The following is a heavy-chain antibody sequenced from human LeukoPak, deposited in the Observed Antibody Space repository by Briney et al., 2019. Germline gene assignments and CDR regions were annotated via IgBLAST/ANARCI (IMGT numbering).Heavy chain of an antibody. Sequence: PGGSLRLSCVPSGFSFSSYGMHWFRQAPGKGPEWVGAIWYDGSRSHYIDSVRGRFTISRDNSKNRLYLQMDSLRVEDTAVYYCAKSSYYSDRSAYFSPDCWGQGTQVTVSS. V-gene: IGHV3-33*06. CDR3: AKSSYYSDRSAYFSPDC. D-gene: IGHD3-22*01. J-gene: IGHJ4*02. CDR1: GFSFSSYG. CDR2: IWYDGSRS.